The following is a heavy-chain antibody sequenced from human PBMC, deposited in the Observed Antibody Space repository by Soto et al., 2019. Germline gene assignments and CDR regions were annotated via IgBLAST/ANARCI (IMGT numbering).Heavy chain of an antibody. Sequence: QVQLVQSGAEVKKPGASVKVSCMASGYTFTGYFIHWVREVPGQGLEYMGWINPNTGGTDYAQKFQGRVTMTRDTSISTVFMEMKRLTSDDTAVYYCARVASWDARDGFDPWGQGTLVTVSS. CDR2: INPNTGGT. D-gene: IGHD1-26*01. CDR3: ARVASWDARDGFDP. J-gene: IGHJ5*02. CDR1: GYTFTGYF. V-gene: IGHV1-2*02.